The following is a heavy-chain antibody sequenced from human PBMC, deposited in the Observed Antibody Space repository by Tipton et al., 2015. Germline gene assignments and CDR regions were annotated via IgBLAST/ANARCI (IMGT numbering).Heavy chain of an antibody. D-gene: IGHD5-24*01. CDR2: INHSGRI. J-gene: IGHJ3*02. Sequence: TLSLTCAVSGGSFSGYYWYWIRQPPGKGLEWIGEINHSGRIKYNPSLKSRVTISVDTSKSQFSLKLSSVTAADAGVYYCARGRGWLPTSVFDTWGQGTMVTVS. V-gene: IGHV4-34*01. CDR3: ARGRGWLPTSVFDT. CDR1: GGSFSGYY.